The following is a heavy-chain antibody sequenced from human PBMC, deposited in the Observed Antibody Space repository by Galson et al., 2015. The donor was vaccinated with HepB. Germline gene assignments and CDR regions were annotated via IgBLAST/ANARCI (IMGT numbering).Heavy chain of an antibody. CDR2: INAANGNT. CDR3: ARVGAPIKGYYYYYMDV. V-gene: IGHV1-3*01. Sequence: SVKVSCKASGYTFTSYPMYWVRQAPGQRLEWVGWINAANGNTKYSQKFQGRVTITRDTSASTVYMQLSSLRSEDTAVYYCARVGAPIKGYYYYYMDVWGKGTTVTVSS. CDR1: GYTFTSYP. J-gene: IGHJ6*03. D-gene: IGHD5-24*01.